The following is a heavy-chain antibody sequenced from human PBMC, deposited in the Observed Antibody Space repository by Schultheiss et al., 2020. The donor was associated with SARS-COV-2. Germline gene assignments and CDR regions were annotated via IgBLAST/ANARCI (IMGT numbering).Heavy chain of an antibody. CDR1: GFTFSSYD. J-gene: IGHJ2*01. D-gene: IGHD4-23*01. V-gene: IGHV3-13*05. Sequence: GGSLRLSCAASGFTFSSYDMHWVRQATGKGLEWVSAIGTAGDPYYPGSVKGRFTISRDNAKNSLYLQMNSLRAEDTAVYYCARDWSERGNSGYFDLWGRGTLVTVSS. CDR2: IGTAGDP. CDR3: ARDWSERGNSGYFDL.